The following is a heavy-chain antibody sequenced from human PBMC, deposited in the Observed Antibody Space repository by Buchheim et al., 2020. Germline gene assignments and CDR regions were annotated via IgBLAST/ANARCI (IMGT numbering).Heavy chain of an antibody. CDR3: TSCLGGSGCTKGAFDI. CDR1: GFTFRGTA. Sequence: EVQLVESGGGLVQPGGSLKLSCAASGFTFRGTAMHWVRQASGKGLEWVGRIGSKANNYATAYAASVRGRFTISRDDSKNTAYLQMNSLKTEDTAVYYCTSCLGGSGCTKGAFDIWGQGT. CDR2: IGSKANNYAT. V-gene: IGHV3-73*02. D-gene: IGHD6-19*01. J-gene: IGHJ3*02.